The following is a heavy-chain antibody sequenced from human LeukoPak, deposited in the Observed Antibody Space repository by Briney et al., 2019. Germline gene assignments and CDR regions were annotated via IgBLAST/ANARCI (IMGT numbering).Heavy chain of an antibody. D-gene: IGHD2-2*01. CDR3: ARDQDIVVVPAARRGDWFDP. CDR1: AFTFDDYA. J-gene: IGHJ5*02. V-gene: IGHV3-9*01. CDR2: ISWNSGSI. Sequence: QAGGSLRLSCAASAFTFDDYAMHWVRQAPGKGLEWVSGISWNSGSIGYADSVKGRFTVSRDNAKNSLYLQMSSLRAEDTAVYYCARDQDIVVVPAARRGDWFDPWGQGTLVTVSS.